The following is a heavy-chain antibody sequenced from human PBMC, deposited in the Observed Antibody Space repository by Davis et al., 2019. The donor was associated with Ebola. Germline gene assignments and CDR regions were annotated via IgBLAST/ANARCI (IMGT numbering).Heavy chain of an antibody. D-gene: IGHD3-9*01. CDR1: GGSFSSHP. CDR2: IIPIFDTP. V-gene: IGHV1-69*13. CDR3: ARDFDGGNYYFDY. J-gene: IGHJ4*02. Sequence: SALVSCKTSGGSFSSHPISWVRQAPRQGLEWMGGIIPIFDTPHYAQKFQGRITITADAWTSTAYMKLSSLRAEDTATYFCARDFDGGNYYFDYWGPGTPVTVSS.